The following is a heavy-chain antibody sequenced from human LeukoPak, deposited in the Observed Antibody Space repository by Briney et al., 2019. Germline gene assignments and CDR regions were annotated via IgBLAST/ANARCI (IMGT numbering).Heavy chain of an antibody. CDR3: AKDTTNDY. V-gene: IGHV3-23*01. Sequence: GGSLRLSCAASGFTFSGYAMSWVRQAPGKGLEWVSSISSSSGGSTYYADSVKGRFTISRDNSKNTLYLQMNSLRAEDTAVYYCAKDTTNDYWGQGTLVTVSS. D-gene: IGHD1-1*01. J-gene: IGHJ4*02. CDR1: GFTFSGYA. CDR2: ISSSSGGST.